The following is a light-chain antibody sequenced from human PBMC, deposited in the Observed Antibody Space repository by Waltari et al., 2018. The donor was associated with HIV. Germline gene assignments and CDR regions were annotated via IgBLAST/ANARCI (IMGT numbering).Light chain of an antibody. CDR2: KDS. CDR3: YSAADNIGV. Sequence: SYELTQPSSVSVSPGQTARITCTGDVVAKKYARWFQQKPGPAPVLVIYKDSERPSGIPERFSGSSSGTTVTLTISGAQVEDEADYYCYSAADNIGVFGGGTKLTVL. CDR1: VVAKKY. V-gene: IGLV3-27*01. J-gene: IGLJ3*02.